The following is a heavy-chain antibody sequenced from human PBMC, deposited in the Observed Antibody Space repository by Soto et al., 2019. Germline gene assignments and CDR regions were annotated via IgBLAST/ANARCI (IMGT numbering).Heavy chain of an antibody. Sequence: SHTLSLTCAIYGDSVSSNSAACNWIRQSPSRGLEGLGRTYYRSKWYNDYAVSVKSRITINPDTSKNQFSLQLNSVTPEDTAVYYCARDPGYGRGWYDYYGMDVWGQGTTVTVSS. D-gene: IGHD6-19*01. CDR2: TYYRSKWYN. CDR1: GDSVSSNSAA. J-gene: IGHJ6*02. CDR3: ARDPGYGRGWYDYYGMDV. V-gene: IGHV6-1*01.